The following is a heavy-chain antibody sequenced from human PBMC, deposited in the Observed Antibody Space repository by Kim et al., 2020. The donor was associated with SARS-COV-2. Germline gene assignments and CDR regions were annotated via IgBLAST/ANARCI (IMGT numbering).Heavy chain of an antibody. CDR1: GGSFSGYY. Sequence: SETLSLTCAVYGGSFSGYYWSWIRQPPGKGLEWIGEINHSGSTNYNPSLKSRVTISVDTSKNQFSLKLSSVTAADTAVYYCARGAEGDCTNGVCGKNYFDYWGQGTLVTVSS. V-gene: IGHV4-34*01. J-gene: IGHJ4*02. CDR3: ARGAEGDCTNGVCGKNYFDY. CDR2: INHSGST. D-gene: IGHD2-8*01.